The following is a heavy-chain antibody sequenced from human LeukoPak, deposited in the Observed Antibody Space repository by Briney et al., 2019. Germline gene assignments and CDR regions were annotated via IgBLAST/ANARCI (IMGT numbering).Heavy chain of an antibody. J-gene: IGHJ5*02. V-gene: IGHV4-30-4*01. CDR2: INHSRHT. CDR3: ASGQA. CDR1: GGSLSGGDYY. Sequence: PSRTLSLTCTVSGGSLSGGDYYWSWISLPPGKGLEWIGEINHSRHTNYNPSLKSRVTISVDTSKNQFSLILSSVTAADTAVYYCASGQAWGQGTLVTVSS.